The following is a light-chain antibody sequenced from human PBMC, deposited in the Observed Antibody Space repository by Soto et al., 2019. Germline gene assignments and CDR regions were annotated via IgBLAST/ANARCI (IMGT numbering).Light chain of an antibody. CDR3: SSYTRSNTVV. Sequence: QSALTQPASVSGSPGQSITISCTGTSSDVGGYNYVSWYQQHPGKAPKLMIFEVSNRPSGVSNRFSGSKSGNTASLTISGLQAEDEADYSCSSYTRSNTVVFGGGTKVTVL. CDR1: SSDVGGYNY. V-gene: IGLV2-14*01. CDR2: EVS. J-gene: IGLJ2*01.